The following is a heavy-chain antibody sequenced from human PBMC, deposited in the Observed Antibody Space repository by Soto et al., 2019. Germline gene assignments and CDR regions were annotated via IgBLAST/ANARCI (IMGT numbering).Heavy chain of an antibody. J-gene: IGHJ4*02. CDR2: ISRSGSTI. CDR3: ARSPPLWRVSTYYFDY. V-gene: IGHV3-11*01. Sequence: GGSLRLSCAASGFTFSDYYMSWIRQAPGKGLEWVSYISRSGSTIYYADSVKGRFTISRDNAKNSLYLQMNSLRAEDTAVYYCARSPPLWRVSTYYFDYWGQGTLVTVSS. D-gene: IGHD3-10*01. CDR1: GFTFSDYY.